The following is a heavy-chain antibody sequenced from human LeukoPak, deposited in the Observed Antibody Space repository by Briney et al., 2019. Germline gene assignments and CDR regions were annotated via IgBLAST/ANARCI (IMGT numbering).Heavy chain of an antibody. V-gene: IGHV4-31*03. D-gene: IGHD3-22*01. CDR2: IYYSGST. CDR3: AREGTRYYYDSSGPRYFDL. Sequence: SETLSLTCTVSGGSISSGGYYWSWIRQHPGKGLEWIGYIYYSGSTYYNPSLKSRVTISVDTSKNQFSLKLSSVTAADTAVYYCAREGTRYYYDSSGPRYFDLWGRGTLVTVSS. J-gene: IGHJ2*01. CDR1: GGSISSGGYY.